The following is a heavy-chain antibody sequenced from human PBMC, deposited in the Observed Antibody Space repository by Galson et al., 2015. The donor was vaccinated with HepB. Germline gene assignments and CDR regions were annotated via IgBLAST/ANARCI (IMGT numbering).Heavy chain of an antibody. V-gene: IGHV3-15*01. CDR1: GFIFSNAW. CDR3: STGGYVFDI. CDR2: IKSQADGGTT. J-gene: IGHJ3*02. Sequence: SLRLSCAGSGFIFSNAWMNWVRQAPGKGLEWVGRIKSQADGGTTDYAASVKGRFTISRDDSKKTVYVQMNSLKTEDTAVYCCSTGGYVFDIWGQGTMVTVSS.